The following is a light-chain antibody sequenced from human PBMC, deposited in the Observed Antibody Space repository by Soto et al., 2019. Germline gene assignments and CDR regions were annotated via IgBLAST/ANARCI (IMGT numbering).Light chain of an antibody. J-gene: IGKJ4*01. CDR1: QSISNY. Sequence: DIQMTQSPSSLYASVGDRVTITCRASQSISNYLNWYQHKPGKAPRVLIYGASSLQSGVPSRFNGSGSGTEFTLTISSLQPEDFATYSCKLSYSTQVTFGGGTKVDI. V-gene: IGKV1-39*01. CDR3: KLSYSTQVT. CDR2: GAS.